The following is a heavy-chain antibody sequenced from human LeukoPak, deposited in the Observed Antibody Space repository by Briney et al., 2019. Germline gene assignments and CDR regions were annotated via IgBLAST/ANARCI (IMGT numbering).Heavy chain of an antibody. V-gene: IGHV3-23*01. D-gene: IGHD5-12*01. CDR2: ISGSGGST. CDR3: AKDTWVATVYTIFDY. Sequence: PGGSLRLSCAASGFTFSSYAMSWVRQAPGKGLEWVSAISGSGGSTYCADSVKGRFTISRDNSKNTLYLQMNSLRAEDTAVYYCAKDTWVATVYTIFDYWGQGTLVTVSS. J-gene: IGHJ4*02. CDR1: GFTFSSYA.